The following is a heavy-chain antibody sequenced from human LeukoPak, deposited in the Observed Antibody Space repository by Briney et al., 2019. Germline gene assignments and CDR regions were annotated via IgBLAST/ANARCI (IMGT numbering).Heavy chain of an antibody. CDR2: ISAYNGNA. D-gene: IGHD4-23*01. V-gene: IGHV1-18*04. CDR1: GYTFSGFY. Sequence: ASVKVSCKASGYTFSGFYIHWVRQAPGQGLEWMGWISAYNGNANYAQKLQGRVTMTTDTSTSTAYMELRSLRSDDTAVYYCATLTGGDDAFDIWGQGTMVTVSS. CDR3: ATLTGGDDAFDI. J-gene: IGHJ3*02.